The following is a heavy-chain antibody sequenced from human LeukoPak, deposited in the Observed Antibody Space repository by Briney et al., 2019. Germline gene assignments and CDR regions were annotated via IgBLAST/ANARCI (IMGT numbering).Heavy chain of an antibody. CDR2: IIPILGIA. V-gene: IGHV1-69*04. CDR1: GGTFSSYA. J-gene: IGHJ4*02. Sequence: SVKVSCKASGGTFSSYAISWVRQAPGQGLEWMGRIIPILGIANYAQKFQGRVTITADKSTSTAYMELSSLRSEDTAVYHCASYGGNSEGLDYYFDYWGQGTLVTVSS. CDR3: ASYGGNSEGLDYYFDY. D-gene: IGHD4-23*01.